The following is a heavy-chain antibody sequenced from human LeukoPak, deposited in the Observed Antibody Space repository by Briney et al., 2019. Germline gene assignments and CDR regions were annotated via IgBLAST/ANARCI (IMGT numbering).Heavy chain of an antibody. J-gene: IGHJ5*02. CDR1: GYTFTSYD. CDR2: MNPNSGNT. CDR3: ARDLVAEYSSSWYGWFDP. Sequence: ASVKVSCKASGYTFTSYDINWVRQATGQGLEWMGWMNPNSGNTGYAQKFQGRVTMTRNTSISTAYMELSSLRSEDAAVYYCARDLVAEYSSSWYGWFDPWGQGTLVTVSS. D-gene: IGHD6-13*01. V-gene: IGHV1-8*01.